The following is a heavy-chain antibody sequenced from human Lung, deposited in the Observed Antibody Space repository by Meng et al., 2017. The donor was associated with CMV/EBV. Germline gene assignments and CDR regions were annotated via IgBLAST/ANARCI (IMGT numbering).Heavy chain of an antibody. D-gene: IGHD3-22*01. Sequence: ASXXVSXKTSGYMFTSYYMHWVRQAPGQGLEWMGIINPSDGSTTYAQKFHGRVTMTRDTSTSTVYMELSSLRSEDTAVYYCARVIGGINSGYDVFDTWGQGXMVTVSS. CDR3: ARVIGGINSGYDVFDT. CDR2: INPSDGST. CDR1: GYMFTSYY. V-gene: IGHV1-46*01. J-gene: IGHJ3*02.